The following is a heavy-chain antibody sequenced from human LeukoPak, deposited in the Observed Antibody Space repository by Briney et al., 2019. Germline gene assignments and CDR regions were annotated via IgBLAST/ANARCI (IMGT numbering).Heavy chain of an antibody. V-gene: IGHV1-69*04. CDR3: AGTEMATSNEFDY. CDR2: IIPIFGIA. Sequence: ASVKVSCKASGGTFSSYAISWVRQAPGQGLERMGRIIPIFGIANYAQKFQGRVTITADKSTSTAYMELSSLRSEDTAVYYCAGTEMATSNEFDYWGQGTLVTVSS. CDR1: GGTFSSYA. J-gene: IGHJ4*02. D-gene: IGHD5-24*01.